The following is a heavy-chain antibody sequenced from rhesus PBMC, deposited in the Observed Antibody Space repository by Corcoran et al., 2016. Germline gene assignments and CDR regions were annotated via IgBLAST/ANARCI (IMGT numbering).Heavy chain of an antibody. CDR3: AKYPAITRRSGGFDY. D-gene: IGHD3-9*01. Sequence: EVQLVETGGGLVQPGGSLKLSCAASGFTFSSYGMSWVRQAPGKGLEWVSAINSGGGSKNYADSGKGRFTISRDNAKNTLSLQMNSLRAEDTAVYYCAKYPAITRRSGGFDYWGQGVLVTVSS. CDR2: INSGGGSK. CDR1: GFTFSSYG. J-gene: IGHJ4*01. V-gene: IGHV3S5*01.